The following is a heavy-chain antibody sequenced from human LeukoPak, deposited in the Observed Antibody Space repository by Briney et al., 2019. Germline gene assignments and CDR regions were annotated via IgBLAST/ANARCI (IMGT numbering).Heavy chain of an antibody. CDR1: GGSIRSGGYS. D-gene: IGHD3-22*01. J-gene: IGHJ3*02. Sequence: PSETLSVTCAVSGGSIRSGGYSGSWIRHPPGKGLEWIGYIYHSGSTYYNPSFKRRVTISVDRSKNQCSLKLSSVTAADTAVYYCARASYYCDSSGYYVDAFDIWGQGTMVTVSS. V-gene: IGHV4-30-2*01. CDR2: IYHSGST. CDR3: ARASYYCDSSGYYVDAFDI.